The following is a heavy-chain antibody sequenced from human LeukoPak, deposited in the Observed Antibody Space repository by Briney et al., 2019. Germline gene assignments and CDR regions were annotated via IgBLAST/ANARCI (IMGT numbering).Heavy chain of an antibody. CDR2: ISYDGSNK. CDR3: ARDLRYYYDSSGYLGY. CDR1: GFTFSSYS. Sequence: GGSLRLSCAASGFTFSSYSMNWVRQAPGKGLEWVAVISYDGSNKYYADSVKGRFTISRDNSKNTLYLQMNSLRAEDTAVYYCARDLRYYYDSSGYLGYWGQGTLVTVSS. J-gene: IGHJ4*02. D-gene: IGHD3-22*01. V-gene: IGHV3-30*03.